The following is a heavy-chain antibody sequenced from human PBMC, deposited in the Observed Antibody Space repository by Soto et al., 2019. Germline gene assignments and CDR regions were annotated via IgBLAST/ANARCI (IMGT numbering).Heavy chain of an antibody. CDR3: ASSITMVRGVADYYYGMDV. J-gene: IGHJ6*02. D-gene: IGHD3-10*01. V-gene: IGHV1-69*13. CDR1: GVTFSSYA. Sequence: SVKVSCKASGVTFSSYAISWVRQAPGQGLEWMGGIIPIFGTANYAQKFQGRVTITADESTSTAYMELSSLRSEDTAVYYCASSITMVRGVADYYYGMDVWGQGTTVTVSS. CDR2: IIPIFGTA.